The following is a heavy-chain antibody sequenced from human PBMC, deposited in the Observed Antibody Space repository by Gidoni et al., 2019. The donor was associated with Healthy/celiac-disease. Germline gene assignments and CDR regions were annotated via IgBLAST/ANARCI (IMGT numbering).Heavy chain of an antibody. CDR2: ISWNSGSI. D-gene: IGHD1-26*01. CDR3: AKDIRWELLGGMDV. J-gene: IGHJ6*02. V-gene: IGHV3-9*01. Sequence: EVQLVESGGGLVQPGRSLRLSCAASGFTFADYAMHWVRQAPGKGLGWVSGISWNSGSIGYADSVKGRFTISRDNAKNSLYLQMNSLRAEDTALYYCAKDIRWELLGGMDVWGQGTTVTVSS. CDR1: GFTFADYA.